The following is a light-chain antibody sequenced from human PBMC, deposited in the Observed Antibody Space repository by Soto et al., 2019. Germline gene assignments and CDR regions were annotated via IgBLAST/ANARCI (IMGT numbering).Light chain of an antibody. CDR3: QQYNNWPQLT. CDR2: DAY. V-gene: IGKV3-15*01. J-gene: IGKJ4*01. Sequence: EIVMTQSPATLSVSPGERSTLSCRASQSVGFNLAWYQQKPGQAPRLLIYDAYTRATGVPARFSGSGSGTEFTLTINSLQSEDFALYYCQQYNNWPQLTFGGGTKVDIK. CDR1: QSVGFN.